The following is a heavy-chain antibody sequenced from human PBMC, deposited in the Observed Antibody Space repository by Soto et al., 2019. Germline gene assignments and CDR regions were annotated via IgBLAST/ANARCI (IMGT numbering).Heavy chain of an antibody. CDR1: GFTFSSYG. Sequence: GGSLRLSCAASGFTFSSYGMHWVRQAPGKGLEWVAVIWYDGSNKYYADSVKGRFTISRDNSKNTLYLQMNSLRAEDTAVYYCAREEDYCSSTSCYLYTRGAFDIWGQGTMVTVSS. D-gene: IGHD2-2*01. CDR2: IWYDGSNK. J-gene: IGHJ3*02. CDR3: AREEDYCSSTSCYLYTRGAFDI. V-gene: IGHV3-33*01.